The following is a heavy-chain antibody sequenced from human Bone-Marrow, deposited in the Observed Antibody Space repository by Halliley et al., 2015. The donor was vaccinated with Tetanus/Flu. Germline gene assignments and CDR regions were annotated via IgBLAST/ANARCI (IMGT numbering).Heavy chain of an antibody. V-gene: IGHV3-13*01. D-gene: IGHD3-9*01. CDR2: ITAAGDT. J-gene: IGHJ4*02. Sequence: LEWVSSITAAGDTYYPGSVRDRFTISREDAKNSFYLQMNSLTADDTAVYYCARGNILTGYWDYWGQGTLVPVSS. CDR3: ARGNILTGYWDY.